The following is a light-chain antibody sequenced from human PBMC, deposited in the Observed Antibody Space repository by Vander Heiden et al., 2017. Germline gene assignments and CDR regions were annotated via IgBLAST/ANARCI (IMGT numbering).Light chain of an antibody. Sequence: EIVLTQSTATLSLSPGERGTLYCRARQSVSSSLVWYQQKPGQAPRLLITDASNRASGLPARSSGSGFGIDFTLTMRRREPEDFAVYYCQHRGKWPPPSFGAWGKVGIK. J-gene: IGKJ4*01. CDR1: QSVSSS. V-gene: IGKV3-11*01. CDR3: QHRGKWPPPS. CDR2: DAS.